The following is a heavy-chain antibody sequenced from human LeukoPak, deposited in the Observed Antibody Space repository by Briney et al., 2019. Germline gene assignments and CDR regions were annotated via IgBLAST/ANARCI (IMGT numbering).Heavy chain of an antibody. CDR1: GGSISSSSYY. D-gene: IGHD4-11*01. V-gene: IGHV4-39*07. Sequence: SETLSLTCTVSGGSISSSSYYWGWIRQPPGKGLEWIGSIYYSGSTYYNPSLKSRVTISVDTSKNQFSLKLSSVTAADTAVYYCARDVADYSNYYYYYYYMDVWGEGTTVTVSS. CDR3: ARDVADYSNYYYYYYYMDV. CDR2: IYYSGST. J-gene: IGHJ6*03.